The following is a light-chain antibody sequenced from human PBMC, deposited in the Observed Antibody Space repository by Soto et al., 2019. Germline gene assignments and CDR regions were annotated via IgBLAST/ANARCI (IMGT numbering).Light chain of an antibody. V-gene: IGKV1-6*01. J-gene: IGKJ4*01. CDR2: AAS. Sequence: AIQMTQFPSSLSASVGDRVTITCRASQGIKNDLGWFQQKPGKAPRLLIYAASNLQGGVPSRFSGSGFGTDFTLTISSLQPEDFGTYYCLQDYDYPQFSFGGGTKVEIK. CDR3: LQDYDYPQFS. CDR1: QGIKND.